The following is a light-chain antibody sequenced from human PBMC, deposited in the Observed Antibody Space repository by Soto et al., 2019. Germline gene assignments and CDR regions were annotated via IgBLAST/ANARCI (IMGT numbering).Light chain of an antibody. Sequence: DIQMTQSPSTLSASVGDRFTITCRASQTISSWLAWHQQKSGRAPKLLIYDASSLESGVPSRFSGSGSGTEFTLTISSLQPDDFATYYCQQYDNYYSFGQGTKVDI. V-gene: IGKV1-5*01. CDR2: DAS. CDR3: QQYDNYYS. J-gene: IGKJ2*03. CDR1: QTISSW.